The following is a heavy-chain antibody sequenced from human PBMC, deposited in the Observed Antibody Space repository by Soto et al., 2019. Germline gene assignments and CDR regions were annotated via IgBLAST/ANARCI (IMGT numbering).Heavy chain of an antibody. CDR1: GYPFTSYD. J-gene: IGHJ4*02. CDR2: MNPNSGNT. Sequence: DSVQVSCTASGYPFTSYDINWVRQATGQGLAWMGWMNPNSGNTGYAQKFQGRVTMTRNTSISTAYMELSSLRSEDTAVYYCARFCLEWLSGPSDCGQGPPVILAS. D-gene: IGHD3-3*01. CDR3: ARFCLEWLSGPSD. V-gene: IGHV1-8*01.